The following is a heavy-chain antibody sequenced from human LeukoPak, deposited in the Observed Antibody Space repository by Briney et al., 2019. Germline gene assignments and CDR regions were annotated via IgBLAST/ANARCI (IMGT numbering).Heavy chain of an antibody. CDR3: ARDRDFWSGYYRLHYFDY. J-gene: IGHJ4*02. Sequence: ASVKASCKASGYTFTGYYMHWVRQAPGQGLEWMGWINPNSGGTNYAQKFQGRVTMTRDTSISTAYMELSRLRSDDTAVYYCARDRDFWSGYYRLHYFDYWGQGTLVTVSS. CDR1: GYTFTGYY. CDR2: INPNSGGT. V-gene: IGHV1-2*02. D-gene: IGHD3-3*01.